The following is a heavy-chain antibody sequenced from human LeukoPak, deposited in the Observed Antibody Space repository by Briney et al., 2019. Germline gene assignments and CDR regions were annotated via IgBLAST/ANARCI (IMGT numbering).Heavy chain of an antibody. Sequence: SETLSLTCAVYGGSFSGYYWSWIRQPPGKGLEWIGEINHSGSTNYNPSLKSRVTISVDTSKNQFSLKLGSVTAADTAVYYCARSIVGATTSLSYWGQGTLVTVSS. V-gene: IGHV4-34*01. CDR2: INHSGST. CDR1: GGSFSGYY. CDR3: ARSIVGATTSLSY. J-gene: IGHJ4*02. D-gene: IGHD1-26*01.